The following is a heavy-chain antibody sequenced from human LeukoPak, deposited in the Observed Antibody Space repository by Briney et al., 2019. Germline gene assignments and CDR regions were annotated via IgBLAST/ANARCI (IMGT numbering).Heavy chain of an antibody. V-gene: IGHV3-30*02. CDR1: GFTFSRYG. D-gene: IGHD1-26*01. CDR3: ARGVFGSGSYYVY. J-gene: IGHJ4*02. CDR2: IRYDGTNK. Sequence: PGGSLRLSCAASGFTFSRYGMHWVRQAPGKGLEWVAFIRYDGTNKYYADSVKGRFTISRDNSKNTLYLQMNSLRAEDTAVYYCARGVFGSGSYYVYWGQGTLVTVSS.